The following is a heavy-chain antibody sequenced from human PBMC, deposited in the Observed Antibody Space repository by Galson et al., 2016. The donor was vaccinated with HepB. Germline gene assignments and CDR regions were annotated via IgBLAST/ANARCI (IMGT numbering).Heavy chain of an antibody. D-gene: IGHD3-3*01. V-gene: IGHV3-23*01. CDR1: GFTFSSYA. CDR2: ISGSGGST. J-gene: IGHJ6*02. CDR3: AKHFGVVIYYYYYGMDV. Sequence: SLRLSCAASGFTFSSYAMSWVRQDPGKGLEWVSAISGSGGSTYYADSVKGRFTISRDNSKNTLYLQMNSLRAEDTAVYYCAKHFGVVIYYYYYGMDVWGQGTTVTVSS.